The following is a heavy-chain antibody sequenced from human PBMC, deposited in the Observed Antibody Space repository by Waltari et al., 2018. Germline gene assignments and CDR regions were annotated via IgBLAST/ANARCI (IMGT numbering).Heavy chain of an antibody. D-gene: IGHD4-17*01. CDR3: ARVPTYTVSTGGFDY. J-gene: IGHJ4*02. CDR1: GFTFSSYW. CDR2: INSDGSTI. V-gene: IGHV3-74*01. Sequence: EVQLVESGGGLVQPGGSLRLSCAASGFTFSSYWMHWVRQAPGKGLVWVSRINSDGSTINYADSVKGRFTISRDNAKNTVYLQMNSLRAADTAVYYCARVPTYTVSTGGFDYWGQGTLVTVSS.